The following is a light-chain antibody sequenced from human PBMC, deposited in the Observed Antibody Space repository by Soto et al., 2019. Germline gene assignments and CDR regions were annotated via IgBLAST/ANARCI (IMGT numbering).Light chain of an antibody. Sequence: IGLTQSPATLSVSPGERVTLYCRASQSVDINLAWYQKKPGQAPRLLIYGASSRATGIPDRFSGSGSGTEFTLTISGLQSEDFAVYYRKPYDSSPLFGQGTKGDIK. V-gene: IGKV3D-15*01. CDR3: KPYDSSPL. CDR2: GAS. CDR1: QSVDIN. J-gene: IGKJ1*01.